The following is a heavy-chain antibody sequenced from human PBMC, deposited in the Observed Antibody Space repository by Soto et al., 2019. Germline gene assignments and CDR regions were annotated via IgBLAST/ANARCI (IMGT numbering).Heavy chain of an antibody. D-gene: IGHD3-9*01. CDR2: VHDSWGA. Sequence: SETLSLTCTVSGGSMSGYYWSWIRLPPGKPMEWIGYVHDSWGAAYNPSLRSRVAISLDTSKSQFSLSLTSVSATDTAMYYCARHSTSYYDILTGYSTGGPFDDWGQGTLVTVAS. V-gene: IGHV4-59*08. CDR3: ARHSTSYYDILTGYSTGGPFDD. J-gene: IGHJ4*02. CDR1: GGSMSGYY.